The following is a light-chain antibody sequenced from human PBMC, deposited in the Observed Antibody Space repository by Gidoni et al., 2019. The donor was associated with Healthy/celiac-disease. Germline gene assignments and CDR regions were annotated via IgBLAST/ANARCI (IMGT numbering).Light chain of an antibody. Sequence: DIQLTQSPSFLSASVGDRVTITCRASQGISSYLAWYQQKPGKAPKLLIYAASTVQSGVPSRFSGSGSGTEFTLTISSLQPEDFATYYCQQLNSYPFTFXPXTKVDIK. CDR2: AAS. V-gene: IGKV1-9*01. CDR3: QQLNSYPFT. CDR1: QGISSY. J-gene: IGKJ3*01.